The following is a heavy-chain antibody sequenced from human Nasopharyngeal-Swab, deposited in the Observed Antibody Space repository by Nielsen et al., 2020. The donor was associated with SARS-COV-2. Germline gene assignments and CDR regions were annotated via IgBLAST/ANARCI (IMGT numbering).Heavy chain of an antibody. CDR3: AKGMDTSGFHGFDI. V-gene: IGHV3-23*01. Sequence: GESLKISCTASRFTFSSYAMSWVRQAPGKGLEWVSTINYNSGVTYSADSVKGRFTIFRDNSENTLFLQMNSLMAEDTAMYFCAKGMDTSGFHGFDIWGQETMVTVSS. CDR2: INYNSGVT. CDR1: RFTFSSYA. D-gene: IGHD6-19*01. J-gene: IGHJ3*02.